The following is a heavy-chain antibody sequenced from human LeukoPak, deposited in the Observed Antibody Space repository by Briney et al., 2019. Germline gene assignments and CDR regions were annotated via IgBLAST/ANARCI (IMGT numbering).Heavy chain of an antibody. D-gene: IGHD3-22*01. V-gene: IGHV3-23*01. CDR3: AKLYDSSGYYTTEAFDS. Sequence: GGSLRLSCVASGFTFSSYAMTWVRQAPGKGLEWVSAVSGSGGATYYADSVKGRFTISSDKSKNTLYLQMKSLRAEDTAVYCCAKLYDSSGYYTTEAFDSWGQGTLVTVSS. J-gene: IGHJ4*02. CDR2: VSGSGGAT. CDR1: GFTFSSYA.